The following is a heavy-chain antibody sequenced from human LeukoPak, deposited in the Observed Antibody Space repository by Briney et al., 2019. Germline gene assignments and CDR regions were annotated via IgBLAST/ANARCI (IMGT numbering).Heavy chain of an antibody. V-gene: IGHV1-58*02. CDR2: IVVGSGHT. J-gene: IGHJ6*02. D-gene: IGHD2-15*01. Sequence: TSVKVSCKASGFSFTTSAMQWVRQARGQRLEWIGWIVVGSGHTRYAQKFQERITITRDMSTSTAYMELSSLRSEDTAVYYCARAVVVVAATDYYYGMDVWGQGTTVTVSS. CDR1: GFSFTTSA. CDR3: ARAVVVVAATDYYYGMDV.